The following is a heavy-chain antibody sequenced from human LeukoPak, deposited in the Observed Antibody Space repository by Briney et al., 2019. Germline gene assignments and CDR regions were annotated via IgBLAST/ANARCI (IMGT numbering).Heavy chain of an antibody. Sequence: GGSLTLSCAASGFSFSSYWMHWVRQAPAKGLVWVSRINSDGSSTRHADSVKGRFTISRDNAKHTLYLQMNSLRAKDTAVYYCARDRDFVPTSVAFDIWGQGTMVTVSS. CDR3: ARDRDFVPTSVAFDI. CDR2: INSDGSST. CDR1: GFSFSSYW. D-gene: IGHD2-8*01. V-gene: IGHV3-74*01. J-gene: IGHJ3*02.